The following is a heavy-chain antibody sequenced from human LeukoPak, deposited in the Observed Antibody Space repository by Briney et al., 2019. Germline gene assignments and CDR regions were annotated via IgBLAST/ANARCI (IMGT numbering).Heavy chain of an antibody. J-gene: IGHJ4*02. CDR3: AKDFRRRSAFDY. Sequence: GGSLRLSCAASGFTFSSCAMSWVRQAPGKGLEWVSAISGSGGSTYYADSVKGRFTISRDNSKNTLYLQMNSPRAEDTAVYYCAKDFRRRSAFDYWGQGTLVTVSS. CDR1: GFTFSSCA. CDR2: ISGSGGST. D-gene: IGHD3-3*01. V-gene: IGHV3-23*01.